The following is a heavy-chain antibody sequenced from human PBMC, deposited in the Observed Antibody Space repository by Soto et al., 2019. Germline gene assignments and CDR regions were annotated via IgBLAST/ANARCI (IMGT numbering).Heavy chain of an antibody. Sequence: QVQLQESGPGLVKPSETLSLTCTVSGGSISSYYWSWIRQPPGKGLEWIGYIYYSGSTNYNPSLKSRVTISVDTSKNQFSLKLSSVTAADTAVYYCARLETGAAMVSAVFDYWGQGTLVTVSS. J-gene: IGHJ4*02. V-gene: IGHV4-59*08. D-gene: IGHD5-18*01. CDR2: IYYSGST. CDR3: ARLETGAAMVSAVFDY. CDR1: GGSISSYY.